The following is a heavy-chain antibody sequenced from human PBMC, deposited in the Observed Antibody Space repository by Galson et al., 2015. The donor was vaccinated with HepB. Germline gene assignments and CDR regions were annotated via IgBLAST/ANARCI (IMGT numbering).Heavy chain of an antibody. Sequence: QSGAEVKKPGESLRISCKGSGYSFPSYWITWVRQMPGKGLEWMGMIDPSNSNTNYSPSFQGHVTISADKSITTAYLQWASLKASDTAMYYCTRRPRHCSGGYCYSAPWGQGTLVTVSS. V-gene: IGHV5-10-1*01. CDR1: GYSFPSYW. J-gene: IGHJ5*02. D-gene: IGHD2-15*01. CDR2: IDPSNSNT. CDR3: TRRPRHCSGGYCYSAP.